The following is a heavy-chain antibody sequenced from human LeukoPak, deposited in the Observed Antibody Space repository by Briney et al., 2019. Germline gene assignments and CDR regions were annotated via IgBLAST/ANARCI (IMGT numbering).Heavy chain of an antibody. CDR2: IWYDGSNK. D-gene: IGHD1-26*01. Sequence: GGSLRLSCAASGFTLSSYGMHWVRQAPGKGLEWVAVIWYDGSNKFYADSVKGRFTISRDNSKSTLYLQMNSLRAEDTAVYYCARETTTLDYWGQGTLVTVSS. CDR1: GFTLSSYG. CDR3: ARETTTLDY. V-gene: IGHV3-33*01. J-gene: IGHJ4*02.